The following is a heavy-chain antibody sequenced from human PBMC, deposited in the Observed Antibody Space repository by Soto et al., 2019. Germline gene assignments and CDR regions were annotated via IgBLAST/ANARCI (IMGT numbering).Heavy chain of an antibody. V-gene: IGHV4-39*01. D-gene: IGHD3-3*01. CDR1: GGSVSSRTYY. CDR2: IDYSGST. J-gene: IGHJ6*02. CDR3: ASVPYYDFWSGSRSPSYYYYGIDV. Sequence: SETLSLTCTVSGGSVSSRTYYWVWIRQSPGKGLEWIGNIDYSGSTYDNPSLKSRVIMSVDTSRNQFSLKLSSVTAADTAVYYCASVPYYDFWSGSRSPSYYYYGIDVWGQGTTVTVSS.